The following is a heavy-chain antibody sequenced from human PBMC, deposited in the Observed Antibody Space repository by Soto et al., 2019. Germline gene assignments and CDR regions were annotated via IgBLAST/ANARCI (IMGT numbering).Heavy chain of an antibody. V-gene: IGHV1-46*01. J-gene: IGHJ5*02. Sequence: ASVKVSCKASGYSLTTDYMHWVRQAPGQGLEWMARMNPSGSSTNYPQKFQDRLTMTRDTSTSTVYMELRSLRSEDTAIYYCARDRSGFHWFDAWGQGTLVTVSS. D-gene: IGHD3-22*01. CDR1: GYSLTTDY. CDR2: MNPSGSST. CDR3: ARDRSGFHWFDA.